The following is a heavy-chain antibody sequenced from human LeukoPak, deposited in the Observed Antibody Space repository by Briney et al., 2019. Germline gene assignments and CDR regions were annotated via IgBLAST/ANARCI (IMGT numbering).Heavy chain of an antibody. V-gene: IGHV5-51*01. J-gene: IGHJ3*02. CDR2: IYPGDSDT. Sequence: GESLKISCKGSGYSFTSYWIGWVRQMPGKGLEWMGIIYPGDSDTRYSPSFRGQVTISADKSISTAYLQWSSLKASDTAMYYCARRLYCSSTSCYMGNAFDIWGQGTMVTVSS. D-gene: IGHD2-2*02. CDR1: GYSFTSYW. CDR3: ARRLYCSSTSCYMGNAFDI.